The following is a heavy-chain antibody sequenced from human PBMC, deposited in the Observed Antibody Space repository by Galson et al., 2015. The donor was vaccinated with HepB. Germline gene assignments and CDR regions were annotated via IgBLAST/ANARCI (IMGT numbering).Heavy chain of an antibody. Sequence: SLRLSCAASGFTFSNAWMNWVRQAPGKGLEWVGRIKSKTDGGTTDYAAPVKGRFTISRDDSKNTLYLQMNSLKTEDTAVYYCTTDYYDSSGYPWAFDIWGQGTMVTVSS. D-gene: IGHD3-22*01. J-gene: IGHJ3*02. CDR1: GFTFSNAW. CDR2: IKSKTDGGTT. V-gene: IGHV3-15*07. CDR3: TTDYYDSSGYPWAFDI.